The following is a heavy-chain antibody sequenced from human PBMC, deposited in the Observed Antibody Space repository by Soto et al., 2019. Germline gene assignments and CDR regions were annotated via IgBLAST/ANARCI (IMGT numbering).Heavy chain of an antibody. J-gene: IGHJ4*02. CDR2: IRHYDNAI. CDR1: GFNFVTSS. CDR3: AKDKGELYFDF. V-gene: IGHV3-48*02. D-gene: IGHD1-7*01. Sequence: EVLLVESGGGLVQPGGSLRLSCAASGFNFVTSSMHWVRQAPGRGLEWISHIRHYDNAIYYADSVKVRFTISRDNARNSLFLQMHSLRDEDTALYYCAKDKGELYFDFWGQGTLVTVSS.